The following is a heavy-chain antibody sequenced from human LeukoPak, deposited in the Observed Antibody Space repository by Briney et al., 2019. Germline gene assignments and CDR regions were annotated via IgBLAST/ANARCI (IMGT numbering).Heavy chain of an antibody. CDR1: GYTFTDYY. Sequence: EASVKVSCKTSGYTFTDYYLHWVRQAPGQGLEWVGWIHPNSGGTNYAQKFQGRVTMTRDTSISTAYMELSRLRSDDTAVYYCARDQKRYLNYYYGMDVWGQGTTVTVSS. CDR3: ARDQKRYLNYYYGMDV. D-gene: IGHD3-10*01. V-gene: IGHV1-2*02. J-gene: IGHJ6*02. CDR2: IHPNSGGT.